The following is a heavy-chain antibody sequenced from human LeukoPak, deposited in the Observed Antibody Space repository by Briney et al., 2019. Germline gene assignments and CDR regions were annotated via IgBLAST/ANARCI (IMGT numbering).Heavy chain of an antibody. V-gene: IGHV3-53*01. CDR2: IYSGGDT. J-gene: IGHJ5*02. CDR3: ARGDNSAYNWFDP. CDR1: GFTVSSNF. Sequence: GGSLRLSCAASGFTVSSNFMSWVRQAPGKELEWVSVIYSGGDTYYTDSVKGRFTIPRDNSKNTLYLQMNSLRAEDTAVYYCARGDNSAYNWFDPSGQGTLVTVSS. D-gene: IGHD4-23*01.